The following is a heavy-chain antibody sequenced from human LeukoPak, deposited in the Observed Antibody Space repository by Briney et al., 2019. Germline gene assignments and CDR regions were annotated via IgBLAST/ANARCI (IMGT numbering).Heavy chain of an antibody. V-gene: IGHV3-23*01. Sequence: GGSLRLSCAASGFTFNNYAMTWVRQAPGKGLERVSAISGGGSTYNADSVKGRFTISRDNSKNALYLQMNSLRAEDTAVYYCAKDPIYWGQGTLVTVSS. J-gene: IGHJ4*02. CDR1: GFTFNNYA. CDR3: AKDPIY. CDR2: ISGGGST.